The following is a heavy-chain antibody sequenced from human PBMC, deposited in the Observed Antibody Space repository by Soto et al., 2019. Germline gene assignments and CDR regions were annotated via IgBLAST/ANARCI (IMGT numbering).Heavy chain of an antibody. D-gene: IGHD2-21*01. CDR2: ISYDGSNR. CDR3: ARVGVAVVTTRHAFDI. Sequence: QVQLVESGGGVVQPGRSLRLSCAASGFTFSTYAMHWVRQAPGKGLEWVAVISYDGSNRYYADSVKGRFTISRDNSKNTLYRQMNSLRAEDTAVYYCARVGVAVVTTRHAFDIWGQGTMVTVSS. J-gene: IGHJ3*02. CDR1: GFTFSTYA. V-gene: IGHV3-30-3*01.